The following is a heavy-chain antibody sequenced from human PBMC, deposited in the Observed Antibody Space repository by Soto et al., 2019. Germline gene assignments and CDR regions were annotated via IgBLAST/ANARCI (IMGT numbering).Heavy chain of an antibody. Sequence: GVSLRLSCAASGFTFSSYSMNWVRQAPGKGLERVSYISSSSSTIYYADSVKGRFTISRDNAKNSLYLQMNSPRADVTAVYYCARTNLAEAGPFDYWGQGTLVSVSS. CDR2: ISSSSSTI. CDR3: ARTNLAEAGPFDY. D-gene: IGHD6-13*01. J-gene: IGHJ4*02. CDR1: GFTFSSYS. V-gene: IGHV3-48*01.